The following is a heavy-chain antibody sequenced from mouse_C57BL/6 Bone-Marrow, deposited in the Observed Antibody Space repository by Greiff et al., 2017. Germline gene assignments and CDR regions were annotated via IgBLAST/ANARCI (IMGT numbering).Heavy chain of an antibody. D-gene: IGHD3-2*02. CDR1: GYTFTSYW. CDR2: IDPSDSYT. V-gene: IGHV1-69*01. J-gene: IGHJ3*01. Sequence: QVQLQQPGAELVMPGASVKLSCKASGYTFTSYWMHWVKQRPGQGLEWIGEIDPSDSYTNYNHKFKGKSTLTVDKSSSTAYMQLSSLTSEDAAVYYCARKSAQATSFAYWGQGTLVTVSA. CDR3: ARKSAQATSFAY.